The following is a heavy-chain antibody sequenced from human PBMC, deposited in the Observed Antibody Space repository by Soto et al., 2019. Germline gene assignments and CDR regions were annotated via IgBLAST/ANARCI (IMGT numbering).Heavy chain of an antibody. J-gene: IGHJ3*02. V-gene: IGHV3-30*03. D-gene: IGHD2-2*01. CDR1: GFTFSSYG. CDR2: ISYDGSNK. CDR3: ARDPPVVVPAAIDAFDI. Sequence: GGSLRLSCAASGFTFSSYGMHWVRQAPGKGLEWVAVISYDGSNKYYADSVKGRFTISRDNSKNTLYLQMNSLRAEDTAVYYCARDPPVVVPAAIDAFDIWGQGTMVTVSS.